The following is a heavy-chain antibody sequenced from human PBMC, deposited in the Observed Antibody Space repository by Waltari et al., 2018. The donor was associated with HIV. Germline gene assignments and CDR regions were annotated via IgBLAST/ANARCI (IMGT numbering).Heavy chain of an antibody. CDR3: SRGRGGPDY. CDR1: GFSFSDFG. Sequence: QVQLVESGGGVVQPGESLRLSCAASGFSFSDFGMHWVRQAPGKGLEWVAVIWFDGNNKYYADSVKGRFTISRGNSRNTLYLEMNSLRAEDTAVYYCSRGRGGPDYWGQGTLVTVSS. D-gene: IGHD3-10*01. J-gene: IGHJ4*02. V-gene: IGHV3-30*19. CDR2: IWFDGNNK.